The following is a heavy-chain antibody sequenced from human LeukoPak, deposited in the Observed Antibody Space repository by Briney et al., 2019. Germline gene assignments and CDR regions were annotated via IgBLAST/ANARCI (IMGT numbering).Heavy chain of an antibody. D-gene: IGHD6-19*01. Sequence: ASVKVSCKASGYTFTGYYMHWVRQAPGQGLEWMGWINPNSGGTNYAQKFQSRVTMTRDTSISTAYMELSRLRSDDTAVYYCARGQIAVAPMNTWFDPWGQGTLVTVSS. CDR3: ARGQIAVAPMNTWFDP. CDR2: INPNSGGT. J-gene: IGHJ5*02. V-gene: IGHV1-2*02. CDR1: GYTFTGYY.